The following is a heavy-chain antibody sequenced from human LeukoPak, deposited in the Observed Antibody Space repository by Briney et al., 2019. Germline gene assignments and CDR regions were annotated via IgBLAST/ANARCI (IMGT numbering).Heavy chain of an antibody. Sequence: PGGSLRLSCAASGFTFSSYGMHWVRQAPGKGLEWVAVISYDGSNKYYADSVKGRFTISRDNSKNTLYLQMNSLRAEDTAVYYCAKERNMVRGVISRYFDYWGQGTLVTVSS. V-gene: IGHV3-30*18. J-gene: IGHJ4*02. D-gene: IGHD3-10*01. CDR1: GFTFSSYG. CDR3: AKERNMVRGVISRYFDY. CDR2: ISYDGSNK.